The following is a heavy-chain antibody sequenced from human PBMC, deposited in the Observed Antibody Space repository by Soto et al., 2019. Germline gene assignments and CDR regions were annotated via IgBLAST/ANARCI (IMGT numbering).Heavy chain of an antibody. V-gene: IGHV4-34*01. CDR2: INHSGST. D-gene: IGHD4-17*01. J-gene: IGHJ4*02. CDR1: GGSFSGYY. Sequence: QVQLQQWGAGLLKPSETLSLTCAVYGGSFSGYYWSWIRQPPGKGLEWIGEINHSGSTNYNPAIKSRVTISVDTSRNQFSLKLSSVTAADTAVYYCARGRRTAVTIDYWGQGTLVTVSS. CDR3: ARGRRTAVTIDY.